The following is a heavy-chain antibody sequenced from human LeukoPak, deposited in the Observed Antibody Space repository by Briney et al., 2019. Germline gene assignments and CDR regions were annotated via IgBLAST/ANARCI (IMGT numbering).Heavy chain of an antibody. Sequence: GGSLRLSCATSGFDFRSSAISWVRQAAGKGLEWVSAIRGSRADTFYADSVKGRFTISRDNSRNTVHLQMHSLAVEDTAVYYCATGPWDSVRHWGQGTLVTVSS. V-gene: IGHV3-23*01. CDR2: IRGSRADT. J-gene: IGHJ4*02. D-gene: IGHD1-26*01. CDR3: ATGPWDSVRH. CDR1: GFDFRSSA.